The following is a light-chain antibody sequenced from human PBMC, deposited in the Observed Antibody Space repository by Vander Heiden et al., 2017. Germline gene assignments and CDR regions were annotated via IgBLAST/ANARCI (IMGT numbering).Light chain of an antibody. CDR1: KLGDKY. Sequence: SYALTQPPSVSVSPGQTASITCSGDKLGDKYACWYQQKPGQSPVLVIYQDSKRPSGIPERFSGSNSGNTATLTISGTQAMDEADYYCQAWDSSGVVFGGGTKLTVL. V-gene: IGLV3-1*01. CDR3: QAWDSSGVV. CDR2: QDS. J-gene: IGLJ2*01.